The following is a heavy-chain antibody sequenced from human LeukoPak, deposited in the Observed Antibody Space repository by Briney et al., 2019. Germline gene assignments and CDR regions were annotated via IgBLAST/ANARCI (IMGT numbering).Heavy chain of an antibody. J-gene: IGHJ6*03. D-gene: IGHD3-10*01. V-gene: IGHV3-30*04. CDR1: GSTFRNHA. CDR2: ISHDGGND. CDR3: VGSPTYYYMDV. Sequence: GGSLRPSCAASGSTFRNHAIHWVRQAPGKGLEWVTVISHDGGNDYYRDSVKGRFTISRDNSKNTVLLQMNSLSPDDTAIYYCVGSPTYYYMDVWGKGTTVTVSS.